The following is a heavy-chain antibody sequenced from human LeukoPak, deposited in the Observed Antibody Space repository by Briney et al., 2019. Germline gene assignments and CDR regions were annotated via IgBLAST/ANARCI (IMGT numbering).Heavy chain of an antibody. CDR2: ISGSGGST. Sequence: GGSLRLSCAASGFTFSSYGMSWVRQAPGKGLEWVSAISGSGGSTYYADSAKGRFTISRDNSKNTLYLQMNSLRAEDTAVYYCAKEGYYDSSGYYAPNDAFDIWGQGTMVTVSS. J-gene: IGHJ3*02. D-gene: IGHD3-22*01. CDR1: GFTFSSYG. CDR3: AKEGYYDSSGYYAPNDAFDI. V-gene: IGHV3-23*01.